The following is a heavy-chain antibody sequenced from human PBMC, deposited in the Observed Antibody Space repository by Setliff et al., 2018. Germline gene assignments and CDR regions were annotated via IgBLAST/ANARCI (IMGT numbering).Heavy chain of an antibody. Sequence: SETLSLTCTVSGGSISSGGYYWSWIRQHPGKGLEWIGYIYYSGSTYYNPSLKSRVTISVDTSRNQFSLKLSSVTAADTAVYYCAREVGYYDSSGYPDVWGKGTTVTVSS. J-gene: IGHJ6*04. D-gene: IGHD3-22*01. V-gene: IGHV4-31*03. CDR2: IYYSGST. CDR1: GGSISSGGYY. CDR3: AREVGYYDSSGYPDV.